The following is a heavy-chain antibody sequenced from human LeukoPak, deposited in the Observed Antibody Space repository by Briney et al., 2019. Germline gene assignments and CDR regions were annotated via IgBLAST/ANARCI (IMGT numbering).Heavy chain of an antibody. CDR3: TDILRL. V-gene: IGHV3-30*04. D-gene: IGHD3-9*01. CDR2: VSNDGNKT. CDR1: GFIFSNYP. J-gene: IGHJ4*02. Sequence: GGSLRLSFSVSGFIFSNYPMHWVRQAPGKELEWVAVVSNDGNKTNYAQSVRGRFSISRDNSKNMMYLQMSSLRPEDTAMYFCTDILRLWGQGSLVTVSA.